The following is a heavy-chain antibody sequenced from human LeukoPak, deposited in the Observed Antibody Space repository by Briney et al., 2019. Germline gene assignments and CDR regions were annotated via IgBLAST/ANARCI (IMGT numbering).Heavy chain of an antibody. CDR3: ARERNPLGNFDP. V-gene: IGHV4-31*03. J-gene: IGHJ5*02. Sequence: PSETLSLTCTVSGGSISSGGYYWSWIRQHPGKGLEWIGYIYYSGSTYYNPSLKSRVTISVDTSKNQFSLKLSSVTAADTAVYYCARERNPLGNFDPWGQGTLVTVSS. CDR2: IYYSGST. CDR1: GGSISSGGYY. D-gene: IGHD1-14*01.